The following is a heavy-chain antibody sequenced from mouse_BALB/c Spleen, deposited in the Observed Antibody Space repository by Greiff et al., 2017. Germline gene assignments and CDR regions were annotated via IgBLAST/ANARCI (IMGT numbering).Heavy chain of an antibody. Sequence: EVMLVESGGGLVQPGGSLRLSCATSGFTFTDYYMSWVRQPPGKALEWLGFIRNKANGYTTEYSASVKGRFTISRDNSQSILYLQMNTLRAEDSATYYCARDKKFDYWGQGTTLTVSA. CDR1: GFTFTDYY. V-gene: IGHV7-3*02. J-gene: IGHJ2*01. CDR3: ARDKKFDY. CDR2: IRNKANGYTT.